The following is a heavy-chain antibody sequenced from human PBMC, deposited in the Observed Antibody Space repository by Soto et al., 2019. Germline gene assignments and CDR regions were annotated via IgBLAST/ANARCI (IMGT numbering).Heavy chain of an antibody. CDR3: AKVIHDSSGYY. CDR2: ISGSGGST. CDR1: GFTFSSYA. J-gene: IGHJ4*02. D-gene: IGHD3-22*01. V-gene: IGHV3-23*01. Sequence: GGSLRLSCAASGFTFSSYAMSWVRQAPGKGLEWVSAISGSGGSTYYADSMKGRFTISRDNSKNTLYLQMNSLRAEDTAVYYCAKVIHDSSGYYWGQGTLVTVSS.